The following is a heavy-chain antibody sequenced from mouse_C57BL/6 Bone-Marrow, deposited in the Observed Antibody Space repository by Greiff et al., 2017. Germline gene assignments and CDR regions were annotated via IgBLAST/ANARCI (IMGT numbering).Heavy chain of an antibody. Sequence: VQLQQPGAELVMPGASVKLSCKASGYTFTSYWMHWVKQRPGQGLEWIGEIDPSDSYNNYNQKFKGKSTLTVDKASSTADMQLSSLTSEDSAVYDCARGGYDGTGFDYWGQGTTLTVSS. CDR2: IDPSDSYN. D-gene: IGHD2-2*01. CDR3: ARGGYDGTGFDY. V-gene: IGHV1-69*01. J-gene: IGHJ2*01. CDR1: GYTFTSYW.